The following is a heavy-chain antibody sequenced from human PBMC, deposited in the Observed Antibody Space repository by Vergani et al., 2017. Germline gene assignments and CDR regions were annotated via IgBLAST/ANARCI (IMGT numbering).Heavy chain of an antibody. CDR3: ASGGHGSENGGALQL. D-gene: IGHD3-10*01. V-gene: IGHV5-51*01. J-gene: IGHJ3*01. CDR1: GYIFPNFW. Sequence: EKQLVQSGSETKKPGESLNISCQAFGYIFPNFWIGWVRQRPGRGLEWMGIIYPGDSEVKSNPTFRGQVIFSVDTSVNTAYLQWRSLQASDTATYFCASGGHGSENGGALQLWGQGTNITVSS. CDR2: IYPGDSEV.